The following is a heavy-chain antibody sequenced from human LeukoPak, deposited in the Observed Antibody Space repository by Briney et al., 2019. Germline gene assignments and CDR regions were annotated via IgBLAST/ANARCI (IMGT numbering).Heavy chain of an antibody. V-gene: IGHV3-7*01. D-gene: IGHD5-12*01. CDR1: GFTFSSYW. J-gene: IGHJ4*02. Sequence: GGSLRLSCAASGFTFSSYWMSWVRQAPGKGLEWVANIKQDGSEKYYVDSVKGRFTISRDNAKNSLYLQMNSLRAEDTAMYYCARLALGGYAGYWGQGTLVTVSS. CDR2: IKQDGSEK. CDR3: ARLALGGYAGY.